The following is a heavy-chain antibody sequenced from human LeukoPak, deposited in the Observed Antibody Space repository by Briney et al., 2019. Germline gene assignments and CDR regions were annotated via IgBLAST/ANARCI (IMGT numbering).Heavy chain of an antibody. Sequence: SETLSLTCSVSGDSMNGYYWIWIRQTAGKGLEWIGRLFTGGNAERNPSLKSRVTMSVETSKSQFSPKLTSVTAADTAIYYCARGLRWDSGNDWGPEHWGQGVLVTVSS. CDR2: LFTGGNA. D-gene: IGHD5-12*01. J-gene: IGHJ4*02. CDR1: GDSMNGYY. CDR3: ARGLRWDSGNDWGPEH. V-gene: IGHV4-4*07.